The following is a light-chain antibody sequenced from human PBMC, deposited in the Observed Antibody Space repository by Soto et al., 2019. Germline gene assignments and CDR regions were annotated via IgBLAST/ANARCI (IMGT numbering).Light chain of an antibody. J-gene: IGLJ2*01. CDR2: DTS. CDR1: TGAVTSGHY. Sequence: AVVNQEPSLTVSPGGTVTLTCGSSTGAVTSGHYPYWFQQKPGQAPRTLIYDTSNKHSWTPARFSGSLLGGKAALTLSGAQPEDEAEYYCLLSYSGAHVVFGGGTKVTVL. CDR3: LLSYSGAHVV. V-gene: IGLV7-46*01.